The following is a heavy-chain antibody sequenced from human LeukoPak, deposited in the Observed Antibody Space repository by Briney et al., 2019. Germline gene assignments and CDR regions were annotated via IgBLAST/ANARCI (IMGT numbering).Heavy chain of an antibody. Sequence: GGSLRLSCAASGFTFSSYSMNWVRQAPGKGLVWVSRIDSDGSNTIYADSVKGRFTISRDNAKNTLYLQMNSLRAEDTAVYYCSRGGIFHGFDIWGPGTLVAVSS. D-gene: IGHD3-3*01. CDR1: GFTFSSYS. CDR3: SRGGIFHGFDI. CDR2: IDSDGSNT. J-gene: IGHJ3*02. V-gene: IGHV3-74*01.